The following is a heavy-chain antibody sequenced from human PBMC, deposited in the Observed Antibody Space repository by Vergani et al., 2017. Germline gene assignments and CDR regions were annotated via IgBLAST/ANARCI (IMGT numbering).Heavy chain of an antibody. D-gene: IGHD3-16*01. Sequence: QLQLHKSGPGLVKPSETLSLTCILSGGSISSSSHFWGWLRHTPGKGLGWIGSIYYSGSTYYNTSLKSRVSISVDTSKNQFSLKLSSVTAADSAVYYCARHDSGHYDSSYYGLDVWVQGTTVTDSS. CDR3: ARHDSGHYDSSYYGLDV. CDR1: GGSISSSSHF. J-gene: IGHJ6*02. V-gene: IGHV4-39*01. CDR2: IYYSGST.